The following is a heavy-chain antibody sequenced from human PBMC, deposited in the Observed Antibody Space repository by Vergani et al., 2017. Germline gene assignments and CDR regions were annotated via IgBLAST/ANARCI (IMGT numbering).Heavy chain of an antibody. D-gene: IGHD4-11*01. V-gene: IGHV4-61*02. CDR1: GGSLSSGSYY. CDR3: ARDKARGAVTKYYCYYGMDV. J-gene: IGHJ6*02. Sequence: QVQLQESGPGLVKPSQTLSLTCTVPGGSLSSGSYYWSWIRQPAGKRLEWIGLIYTSGSTNYNPSLKSRVTISVDTSKNQFSLKLSSVTAADTAVYYCARDKARGAVTKYYCYYGMDVWGQGTTVTVSS. CDR2: IYTSGST.